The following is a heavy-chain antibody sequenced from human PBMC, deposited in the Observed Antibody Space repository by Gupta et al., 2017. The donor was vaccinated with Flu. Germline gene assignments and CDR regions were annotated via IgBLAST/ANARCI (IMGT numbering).Heavy chain of an antibody. V-gene: IGHV4-39*01. D-gene: IGHD4-17*01. CDR3: ARSGDYFDS. J-gene: IGHJ4*02. Sequence: QLQLQESGPGLVKPSETLSLTCTFSGGSIVSSYYYWSWIRQPPGKGLEYIGSVYYVGSTYYNLFLESRVTISIDTSKNQFSLKLISVTAADTALYYCARSGDYFDSWGQGALVTVSS. CDR1: GGSIVSSYYY. CDR2: VYYVGST.